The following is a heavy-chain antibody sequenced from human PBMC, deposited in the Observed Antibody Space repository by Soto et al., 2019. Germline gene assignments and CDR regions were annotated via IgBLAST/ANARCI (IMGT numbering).Heavy chain of an antibody. Sequence: EVQLLESGGGLVQPGGSLRLSCAASGFTFSSYAMSWVRQAPGKGLEWVSAISGRGGRTYYADSVKGRFTISRDNSKNTLYLQMNSLRAEDTAVYYCTASSGWYNAFDIWGQGTMVTVSS. V-gene: IGHV3-23*01. CDR1: GFTFSSYA. CDR2: ISGRGGRT. CDR3: TASSGWYNAFDI. D-gene: IGHD6-19*01. J-gene: IGHJ3*02.